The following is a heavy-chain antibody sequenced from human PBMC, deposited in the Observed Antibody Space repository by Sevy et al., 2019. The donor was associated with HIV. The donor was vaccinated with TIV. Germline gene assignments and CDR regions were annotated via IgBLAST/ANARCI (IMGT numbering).Heavy chain of an antibody. V-gene: IGHV3-23*01. CDR3: AGAGVGAKGFDY. Sequence: GGSLRLSCAASGIIFKSYVMSWVRQAPGKGLEWISGISASGGSTYYADSVKGRFTISRDNFKSTLYLQMNILRADDTAVYYCAGAGVGAKGFDYWGQGTLVTVSS. CDR1: GIIFKSYV. J-gene: IGHJ4*02. D-gene: IGHD1-26*01. CDR2: ISASGGST.